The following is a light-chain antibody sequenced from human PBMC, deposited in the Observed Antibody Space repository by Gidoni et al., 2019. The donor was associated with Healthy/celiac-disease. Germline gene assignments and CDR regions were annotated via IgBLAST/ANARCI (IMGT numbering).Light chain of an antibody. J-gene: IGLJ2*01. CDR2: GNS. Sequence: QSVLTQPPSVSGAPGQRVTISCTGSSSNIGAGYDVHWYPQLPGTAPKPLSYGNSNRPSGVPDRFSGSKSGTSASLAITGLQAEDEADYYCQSYDSSLSGWVFGGGTKLTVL. V-gene: IGLV1-40*01. CDR3: QSYDSSLSGWV. CDR1: SSNIGAGYD.